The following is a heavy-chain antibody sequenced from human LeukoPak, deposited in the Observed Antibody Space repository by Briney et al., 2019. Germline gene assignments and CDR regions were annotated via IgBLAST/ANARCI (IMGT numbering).Heavy chain of an antibody. CDR3: ARDGANYYDSSGFDY. Sequence: GASVKVSCKASGYTFTSYGISWVRQAPGQGLEWMGWISAYNGNTNYAQKLQGRVTMTTDTSTRTAYMELRRLRSDDTAVYYCARDGANYYDSSGFDYWGQGTLVTVSS. CDR1: GYTFTSYG. D-gene: IGHD3-22*01. CDR2: ISAYNGNT. V-gene: IGHV1-18*01. J-gene: IGHJ4*02.